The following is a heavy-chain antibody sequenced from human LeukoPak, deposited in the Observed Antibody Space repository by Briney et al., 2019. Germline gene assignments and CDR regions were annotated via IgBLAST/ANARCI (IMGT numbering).Heavy chain of an antibody. CDR1: GASVSSDGFR. D-gene: IGHD4-17*01. CDR3: ARGGTTVTPGLLWFDP. Sequence: SETLSLTCAVSGASVSSDGFRWNWVRQPPGKGLEWNRQIGYSGNTNYKPSLKSRLTISVDTSKNQFSLKQSSVTAADTAVYYCARGGTTVTPGLLWFDPWGQGTLVTVSS. V-gene: IGHV4-61*08. CDR2: IGYSGNT. J-gene: IGHJ5*02.